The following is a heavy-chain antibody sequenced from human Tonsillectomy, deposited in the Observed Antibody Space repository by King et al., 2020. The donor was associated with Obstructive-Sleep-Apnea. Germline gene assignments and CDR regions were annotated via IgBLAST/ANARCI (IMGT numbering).Heavy chain of an antibody. V-gene: IGHV4-39*01. CDR3: AGNFDY. CDR2: IYYSGST. Sequence: LQLQESGPGLVKPSETLSLTCTVSWGAISSSSYYCGWIRQPPGKGLEWIGSIYYSGSTYYHPSLKSRVTRSVDTSKNQFPLKLSSVTAADTAVYYCAGNFDYWGQGTLVTVSS. J-gene: IGHJ4*02. CDR1: WGAISSSSYY.